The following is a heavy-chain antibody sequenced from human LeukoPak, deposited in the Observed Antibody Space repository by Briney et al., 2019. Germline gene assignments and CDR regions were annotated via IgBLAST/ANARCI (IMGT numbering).Heavy chain of an antibody. D-gene: IGHD3-10*01. CDR1: GGSISSSSYY. CDR2: IYHSGST. J-gene: IGHJ4*02. CDR3: ARGFIPHYGSGSYVPGPSLSDPYDY. V-gene: IGHV4-39*07. Sequence: SPSETLSLTCTVSGGSISSSSYYWGWIRQPPGKGLEWIGSIYHSGSTYYNPSLKSRVTISVDTSKNQFSLKLSSVTAADTAVYYCARGFIPHYGSGSYVPGPSLSDPYDYWGQGTLVTVSS.